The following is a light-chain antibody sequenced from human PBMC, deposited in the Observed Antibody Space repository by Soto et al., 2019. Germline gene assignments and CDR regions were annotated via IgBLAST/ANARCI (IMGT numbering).Light chain of an antibody. CDR2: AAS. CDR1: QSISSY. J-gene: IGKJ1*01. Sequence: DIQMTQSPSSLSASVGDRVTITCRASQSISSYLNWYQQKPGKAPKLLIYAASSLQSGVPSRFSGSGSGTEFTLTISSLQPEDFATYYCQQSYSTHVTFGQGTKVEIK. V-gene: IGKV1-39*01. CDR3: QQSYSTHVT.